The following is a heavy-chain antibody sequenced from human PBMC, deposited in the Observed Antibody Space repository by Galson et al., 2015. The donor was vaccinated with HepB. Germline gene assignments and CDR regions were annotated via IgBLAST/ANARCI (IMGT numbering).Heavy chain of an antibody. V-gene: IGHV3-7*03. CDR1: GFTFSNYW. D-gene: IGHD3-3*01. Sequence: LRLSCAASGFTFSNYWMNWVRQAPGKGLEWVANIKQDSIEKYYVDSVKGRFTISRDNAKNSLYLQMNSLRAEDTAVYYCARDSVDFGVVVYGAAFDIWGQGTMVTVSS. J-gene: IGHJ3*02. CDR2: IKQDSIEK. CDR3: ARDSVDFGVVVYGAAFDI.